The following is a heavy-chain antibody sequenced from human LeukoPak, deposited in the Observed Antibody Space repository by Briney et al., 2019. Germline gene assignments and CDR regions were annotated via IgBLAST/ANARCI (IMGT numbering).Heavy chain of an antibody. CDR1: GFTLSSSW. CDR2: IKSDGSST. Sequence: GGSLRLSCAASGFTLSSSWMHWVRQPPGKGLVWVSRIKSDGSSTSYADSVKGRFTISRDNAKNSLYLQMNSLRAEDTAIYYCAKHQPGQRVVDYWGQGTLVTVSS. CDR3: AKHQPGQRVVDY. J-gene: IGHJ4*02. V-gene: IGHV3-74*01.